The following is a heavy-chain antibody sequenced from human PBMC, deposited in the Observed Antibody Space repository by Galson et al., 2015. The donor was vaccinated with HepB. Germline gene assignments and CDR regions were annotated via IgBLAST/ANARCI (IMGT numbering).Heavy chain of an antibody. J-gene: IGHJ4*02. D-gene: IGHD6-19*01. CDR2: LYRGGST. Sequence: SLRLSCAASGFTVSSNYMTWVRQAPGKGLEWVSTLYRGGSTYYADSMKGRFTISRDNSKNTLFLQMNSLRAEDTAVYYCAREASSGYYYFDYWGQGTLVTVSS. CDR3: AREASSGYYYFDY. V-gene: IGHV3-66*01. CDR1: GFTVSSNY.